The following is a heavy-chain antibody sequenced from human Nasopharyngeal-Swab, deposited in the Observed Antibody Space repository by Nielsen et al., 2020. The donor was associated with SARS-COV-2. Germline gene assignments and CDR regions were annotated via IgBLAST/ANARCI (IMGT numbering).Heavy chain of an antibody. D-gene: IGHD4-17*01. Sequence: PGKGLEWIGSIYYSGSTNYNPSLKSRVTISVDTSKNQFSLKLSSVTAADTAVYYCARGSGDYVFDYWGQGTLVTVSS. J-gene: IGHJ4*02. CDR3: ARGSGDYVFDY. CDR2: IYYSGST. V-gene: IGHV4-59*13.